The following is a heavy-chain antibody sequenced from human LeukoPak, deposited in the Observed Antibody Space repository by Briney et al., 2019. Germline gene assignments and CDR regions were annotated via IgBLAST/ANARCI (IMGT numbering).Heavy chain of an antibody. Sequence: SETLSLTCTVSGGSISSYYWSWIRQPPGKGLEWIGYIYYSGSTNYNPSLKSRVTISVDTSKNQFSLKLSSVTAADTAVYYCARDGVSALNLYSDLWGRGTLVTVSS. CDR3: ARDGVSALNLYSDL. J-gene: IGHJ2*01. D-gene: IGHD3-3*01. V-gene: IGHV4-59*01. CDR1: GGSISSYY. CDR2: IYYSGST.